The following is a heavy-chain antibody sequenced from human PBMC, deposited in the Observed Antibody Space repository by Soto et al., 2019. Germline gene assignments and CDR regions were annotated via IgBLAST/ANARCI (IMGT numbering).Heavy chain of an antibody. V-gene: IGHV3-23*01. Sequence: GGSLRLSCVASGITFGGRAMSWVRQAPGEGLEWVSTITDSGGDAKYADSVRGRFAISRDNSKKTLYLQMSSLTAEDSAIYYCARGSTDSYTGSRIFDFWGRGTLVTVSS. CDR1: GITFGGRA. D-gene: IGHD3-10*01. J-gene: IGHJ4*02. CDR3: ARGSTDSYTGSRIFDF. CDR2: ITDSGGDA.